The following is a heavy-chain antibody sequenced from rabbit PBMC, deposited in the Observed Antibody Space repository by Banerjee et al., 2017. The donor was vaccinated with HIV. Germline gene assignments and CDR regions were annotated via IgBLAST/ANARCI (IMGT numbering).Heavy chain of an antibody. D-gene: IGHD4-1*01. CDR1: GFSFNSYYY. Sequence: QEQLEESGGDLVKPEGSLTLTCTASGFSFNSYYYMCWVRQAPGKGLEWLGCFYTGTGDTYYASWAKGRFTISKTSSTTVTLQMTSLTAADTATYFCARSNDWGLEYFHLWGPGTLVTVS. V-gene: IGHV1S45*01. CDR2: FYTGTGDT. CDR3: ARSNDWGLEYFHL. J-gene: IGHJ4*01.